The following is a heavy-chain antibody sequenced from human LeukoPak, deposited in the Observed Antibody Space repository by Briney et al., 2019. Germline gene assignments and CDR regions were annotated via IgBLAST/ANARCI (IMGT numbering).Heavy chain of an antibody. CDR3: ARHAVIAAAGTFDY. Sequence: SETLSLTCTVSGGSISSYYWSWIRQPPGKGLEWIGYFYYSGSTNYNPSLKSRVTISVDTSKNQFSLKLSSVTAADTAVYYCARHAVIAAAGTFDYWGQGTLVAVSS. CDR1: GGSISSYY. D-gene: IGHD6-13*01. J-gene: IGHJ4*02. V-gene: IGHV4-59*08. CDR2: FYYSGST.